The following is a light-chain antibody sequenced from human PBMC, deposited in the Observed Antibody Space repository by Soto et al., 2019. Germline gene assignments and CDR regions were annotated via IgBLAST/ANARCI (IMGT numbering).Light chain of an antibody. CDR2: VKSDGSH. CDR3: QTWDTGIVV. V-gene: IGLV4-69*01. CDR1: SGHGNYV. J-gene: IGLJ2*01. Sequence: QAVVTQSPSASASLGASVKLTCTLSSGHGNYVIAWHQQQPEKGPRYLMKVKSDGSHTKGDGIPDRFSGSSSAAERYLAISSLQSEDEADYFCQTWDTGIVVFGGGTKVTVL.